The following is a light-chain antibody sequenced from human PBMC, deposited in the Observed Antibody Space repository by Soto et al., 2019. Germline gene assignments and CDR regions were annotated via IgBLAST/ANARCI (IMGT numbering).Light chain of an antibody. V-gene: IGLV2-23*02. CDR3: CSYAGGSAWV. J-gene: IGLJ3*02. Sequence: QSVLTQPASVSGSLGQSITISCSGTRSDVGTYNLVSWYQQHPGKAPKVIIYEVTKGPSGVSTRFSGSKSGYTASLTISGLQAEDEADYYCCSYAGGSAWVFGGGTQLTVL. CDR2: EVT. CDR1: RSDVGTYNL.